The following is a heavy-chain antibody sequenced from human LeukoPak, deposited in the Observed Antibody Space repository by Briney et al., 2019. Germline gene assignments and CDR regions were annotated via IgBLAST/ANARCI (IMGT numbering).Heavy chain of an antibody. CDR3: ARDLVRGVIILYYYYGMDV. D-gene: IGHD3-10*01. CDR2: IKQDGSEK. CDR1: GFTFSSYW. V-gene: IGHV3-7*01. Sequence: GGSLRLSCAASGFTFSSYWMSWVRQAPGKGLDWVANIKQDGSEKYYVDSVKGRFTISRDNAKNSLYLQMNSLRAEDTAVYYCARDLVRGVIILYYYYGMDVWGQGTTVTVSS. J-gene: IGHJ6*02.